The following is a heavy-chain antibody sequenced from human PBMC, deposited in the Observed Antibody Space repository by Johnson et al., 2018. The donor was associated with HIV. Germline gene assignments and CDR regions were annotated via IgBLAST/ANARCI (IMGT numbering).Heavy chain of an antibody. CDR3: EKDLRVVTDAFDI. Sequence: QVQLVESGGGVVQPGRSLRLSCAGSGFIFSRNDMHWVRQAPSKGLEWVAFIQYDGSNEYYIDSVKGRFTISRDNSKSTLYMQMNRLGAEETAVYYCEKDLRVVTDAFDILVQGTMVTVSS. D-gene: IGHD4-23*01. CDR1: GFIFSRND. J-gene: IGHJ3*02. V-gene: IGHV3-30*02. CDR2: IQYDGSNE.